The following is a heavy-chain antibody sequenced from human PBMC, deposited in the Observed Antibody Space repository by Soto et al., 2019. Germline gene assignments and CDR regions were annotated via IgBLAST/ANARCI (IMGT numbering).Heavy chain of an antibody. Sequence: QVQLQQSGPGLVKPSQTLSLTCTVSGGSISYEYYHWTWIRQSPGKGLEWIGYIHYSGSIIYNPSFKSRVTISVVPSKNQFSLQLSSVTAADTAVYFCAREVDGGDRDYYGLDVWGQGTTVTVSS. CDR2: IHYSGSI. CDR1: GGSISYEYYH. V-gene: IGHV4-30-4*08. CDR3: AREVDGGDRDYYGLDV. D-gene: IGHD2-21*02. J-gene: IGHJ6*02.